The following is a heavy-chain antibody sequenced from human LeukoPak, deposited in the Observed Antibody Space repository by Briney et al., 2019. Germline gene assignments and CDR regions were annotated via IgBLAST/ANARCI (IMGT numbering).Heavy chain of an antibody. CDR1: GFTFSSTW. V-gene: IGHV3-74*01. Sequence: PGGSLRLSCAASGFTFSSTWMHWVRQAPGKGLVWVSRINSDGSSRSYADSVKGRFTISRDNAKNTLYLQMDSLRAEDTAVYYCTRPRDGYNSFDFWGQGTLVTVSS. CDR2: INSDGSSR. D-gene: IGHD5-24*01. J-gene: IGHJ4*02. CDR3: TRPRDGYNSFDF.